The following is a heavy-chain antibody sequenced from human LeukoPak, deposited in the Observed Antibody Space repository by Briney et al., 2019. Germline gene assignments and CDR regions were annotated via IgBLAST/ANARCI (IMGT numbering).Heavy chain of an antibody. CDR1: GGSFSGYY. CDR3: ARASEYCTNGVCYTGSTQFDY. CDR2: IYYSGST. V-gene: IGHV4-34*09. D-gene: IGHD2-8*01. J-gene: IGHJ4*02. Sequence: PSETLSLTCAVYGGSFSGYYWSWIRQPPGKGLEWIGYIYYSGSTYYNPSLKSRVTISVDTSKNQFSLKLSSVTAADTAVYYCARASEYCTNGVCYTGSTQFDYWGQGTLVTVSS.